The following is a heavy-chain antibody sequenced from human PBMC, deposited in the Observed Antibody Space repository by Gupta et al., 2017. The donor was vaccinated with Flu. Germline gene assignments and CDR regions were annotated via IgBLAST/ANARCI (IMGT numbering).Heavy chain of an antibody. CDR2: IYYTGTT. CDR1: SISTGAYY. D-gene: IGHD6-6*01. V-gene: IGHV4-39*01. J-gene: IGHJ4*02. CDR3: ASEYTGSSNSK. Sequence: SISTGAYYWGWVRQPPGKGLEWIGSIYYTGTTDNEPSLKNRVSMSVDMSKHQFSLQLRYVNAADTAVYYCASEYTGSSNSKWGQGTLVTVSS.